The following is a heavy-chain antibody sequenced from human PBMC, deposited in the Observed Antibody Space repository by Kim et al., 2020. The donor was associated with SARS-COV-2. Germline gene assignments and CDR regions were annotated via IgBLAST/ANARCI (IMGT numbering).Heavy chain of an antibody. J-gene: IGHJ4*02. D-gene: IGHD3-10*01. Sequence: ASVKVSCKASGYTFTSYGISWVRQAPGQGLEWMGWISAYNGNTNYAQKLQGRVTMTTDTSTSTAYMELRSLRSDDTAVYYCARVHPITMVRGVPSGFDYWGQGTLVTVSS. CDR2: ISAYNGNT. CDR1: GYTFTSYG. V-gene: IGHV1-18*01. CDR3: ARVHPITMVRGVPSGFDY.